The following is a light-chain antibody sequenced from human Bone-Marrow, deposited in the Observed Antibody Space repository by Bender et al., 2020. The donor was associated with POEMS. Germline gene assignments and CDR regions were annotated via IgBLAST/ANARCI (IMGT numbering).Light chain of an antibody. Sequence: QSVLTQPPSVSGAPGQRVTISCTGSSSNIGTDYAVHWYQQLPGTAPKLLIYGSTHRPSGVPDRFSGSKSGTSASLAITGLQAEDEADYYCAVWDDSLNGWVFGGGTKLTVL. CDR2: GST. V-gene: IGLV1-40*01. CDR3: AVWDDSLNGWV. J-gene: IGLJ3*02. CDR1: SSNIGTDYA.